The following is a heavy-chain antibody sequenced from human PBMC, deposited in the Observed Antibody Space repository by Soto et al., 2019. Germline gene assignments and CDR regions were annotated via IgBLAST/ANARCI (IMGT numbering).Heavy chain of an antibody. CDR1: RFPPICYA. Sequence: GALRLSCSASRFPPICYAMSWVRQAPGEGLEWVSLITGSGGDTYYADSVKARFTISSDNSRNTPYLQMNSLRAEDTAVYYCAKAAGSSWGTERFHHWGQGTLVTFSS. J-gene: IGHJ1*01. V-gene: IGHV3-23*01. CDR2: ITGSGGDT. CDR3: AKAAGSSWGTERFHH. D-gene: IGHD6-13*01.